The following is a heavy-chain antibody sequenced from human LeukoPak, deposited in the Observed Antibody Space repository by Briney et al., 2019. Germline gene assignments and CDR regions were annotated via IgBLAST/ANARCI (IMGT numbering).Heavy chain of an antibody. Sequence: GGSLRLSCAASGFTFSSYAMSWVRQAPGKGLEWVSAISGSGGSTYYADSVKGRFTISRDNSHNLLYLQMNSLRDEDTAIYYCAKDFNRVRGVLPYFDYWGQGTLVTVSS. CDR3: AKDFNRVRGVLPYFDY. J-gene: IGHJ4*02. CDR2: ISGSGGST. D-gene: IGHD3-10*01. CDR1: GFTFSSYA. V-gene: IGHV3-23*01.